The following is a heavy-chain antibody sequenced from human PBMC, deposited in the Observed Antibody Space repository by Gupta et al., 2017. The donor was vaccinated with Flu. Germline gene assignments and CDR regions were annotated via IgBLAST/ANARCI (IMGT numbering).Heavy chain of an antibody. V-gene: IGHV4-61*02. CDR2: IYTSGST. J-gene: IGHJ4*02. D-gene: IGHD2-15*01. Sequence: QVQLQESGPGLVKPSQTLSLTCPVSGGSISSGSYYWRWLRQPAGKGLEWIGRIYTSGSTNYNPSLKSRVTISVDTSKNQFSLKLSSVTAADTAVYYCAREEDIGGAGGYYFDYWGQGTLVTVSS. CDR1: GGSISSGSYY. CDR3: AREEDIGGAGGYYFDY.